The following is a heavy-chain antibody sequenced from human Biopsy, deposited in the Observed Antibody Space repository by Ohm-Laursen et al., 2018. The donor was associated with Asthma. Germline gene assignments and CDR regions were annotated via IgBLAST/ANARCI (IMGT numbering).Heavy chain of an antibody. D-gene: IGHD3-22*01. Sequence: SQTLSLTCTVSYGYITSGGYYWTWIRQHPGKGLEWIGFIYYSGSTYYNPSLKSRVSISIDTSKNQFSLKLSPVTAADTAGYYCARAQDYYDSRGYYRSFDYWGQGTLVTVSS. CDR2: IYYSGST. CDR3: ARAQDYYDSRGYYRSFDY. CDR1: YGYITSGGYY. V-gene: IGHV4-31*03. J-gene: IGHJ4*02.